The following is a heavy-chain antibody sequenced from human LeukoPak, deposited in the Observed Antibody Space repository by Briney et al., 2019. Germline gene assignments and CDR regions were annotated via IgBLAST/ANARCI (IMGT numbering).Heavy chain of an antibody. D-gene: IGHD5-24*01. Sequence: SETLSLTCTVSGGSISSSSYYWSWIRQPPGKGLEWIGYIYYSGSTNYNSSLKSRVTISLDTSKNQFSLKLSSVTAADTAIYYCARGEMATIEDAFDIWGQGTMVTVSS. CDR2: IYYSGST. V-gene: IGHV4-61*01. CDR1: GGSISSSSYY. J-gene: IGHJ3*02. CDR3: ARGEMATIEDAFDI.